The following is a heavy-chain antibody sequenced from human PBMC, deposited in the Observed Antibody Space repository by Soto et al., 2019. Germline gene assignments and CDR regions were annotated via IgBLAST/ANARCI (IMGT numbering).Heavy chain of an antibody. CDR3: AKDFSITIFGVLIMNYFDY. CDR1: GGSISSDY. J-gene: IGHJ4*02. CDR2: IYYSVST. V-gene: IGHV4-59*12. D-gene: IGHD3-3*01. Sequence: SGTLSLTCTVSGGSISSDYWSWIRQPPGKGLEWIGYIYYSVSTNYNPYLKSRVTISVDTSRNQFSLKLSSVTAADTVVYYCAKDFSITIFGVLIMNYFDYWGQGTLVTVSS.